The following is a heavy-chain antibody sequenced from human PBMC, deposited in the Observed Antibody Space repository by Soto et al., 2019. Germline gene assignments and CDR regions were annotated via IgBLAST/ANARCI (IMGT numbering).Heavy chain of an antibody. CDR2: INAGNGNT. J-gene: IGHJ4*02. V-gene: IGHV1-3*05. Sequence: QVQLVQSGAEEKKPGASVKVSCKASGYTFTSYAMHWVRQAPGQRLEGMGWINAGNGNTKYSQKFQGRVTITRDTSASTAYMELSSLRSEDTAVYYCARTYYYDSSGYYFDYWGQGTLVTVSS. D-gene: IGHD3-22*01. CDR1: GYTFTSYA. CDR3: ARTYYYDSSGYYFDY.